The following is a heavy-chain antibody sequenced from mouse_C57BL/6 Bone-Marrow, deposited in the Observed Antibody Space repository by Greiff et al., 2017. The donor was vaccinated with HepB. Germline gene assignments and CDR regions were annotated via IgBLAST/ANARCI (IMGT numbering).Heavy chain of an antibody. D-gene: IGHD1-1*01. CDR2: IHPNSGST. V-gene: IGHV1-64*01. CDR3: ARSSVVYYYGSSHWYFDV. CDR1: GYTFTSYW. J-gene: IGHJ1*03. Sequence: VQLKQPGAELVKPGASVKLSCKASGYTFTSYWMHWVKQRPGQGLEWIGMIHPNSGSTNYNEKFKSKATLTVDKSSSTAYMQLSSLTSEDSAVYYCARSSVVYYYGSSHWYFDVWGTGTTVTVSS.